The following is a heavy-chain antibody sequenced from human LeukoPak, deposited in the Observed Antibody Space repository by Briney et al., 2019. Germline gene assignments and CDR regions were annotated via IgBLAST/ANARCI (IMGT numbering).Heavy chain of an antibody. CDR2: IYYSGST. Sequence: SETLSLTCTVSGGSISSYYWSWIRQPPGKGLEWIGYIYYSGSTNYNPSLKSRVTISVDTSKNQFPLKLSSVTAADTAVYYCAYSSSSVGGDYWGQGTLVTVSS. CDR3: AYSSSSVGGDY. CDR1: GGSISSYY. J-gene: IGHJ4*02. D-gene: IGHD6-6*01. V-gene: IGHV4-59*01.